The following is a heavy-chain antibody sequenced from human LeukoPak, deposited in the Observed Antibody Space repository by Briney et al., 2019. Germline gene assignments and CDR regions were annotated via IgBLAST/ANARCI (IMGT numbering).Heavy chain of an antibody. CDR1: GGSISSYY. CDR3: ARDTPYSSSPYAFDI. CDR2: IYTSGST. V-gene: IGHV4-4*07. Sequence: SETLSLTCTVSGGSISSYYWSWIRQPAGKGLEWIGRIYTSGSTNYNPSLKSRVTMSVDTSKNQFSLKLSSVTAADTAVYHCARDTPYSSSPYAFDIWGQGTMVTVSS. J-gene: IGHJ3*02. D-gene: IGHD6-6*01.